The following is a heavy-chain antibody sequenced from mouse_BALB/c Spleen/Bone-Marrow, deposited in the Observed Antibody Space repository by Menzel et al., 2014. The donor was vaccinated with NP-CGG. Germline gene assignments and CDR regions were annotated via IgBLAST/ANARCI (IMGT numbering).Heavy chain of an antibody. V-gene: IGHV1-9*01. CDR3: ARLITTGGFAY. J-gene: IGHJ3*01. Sequence: VKLVESGAELMKPGASVKISCKATGYTFSTYWIEWVKQRPGHGLEWIGEILPGSGTTNYNEKFKGKATFTADTSSNTAYMQLSSLTSEDSAVYYCARLITTGGFAYWGRGTLVTVSA. CDR1: GYTFSTYW. D-gene: IGHD2-4*01. CDR2: ILPGSGTT.